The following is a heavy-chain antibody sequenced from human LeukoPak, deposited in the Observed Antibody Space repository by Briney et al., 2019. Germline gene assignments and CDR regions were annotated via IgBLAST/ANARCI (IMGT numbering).Heavy chain of an antibody. CDR3: ATGPNYYGTFDY. CDR2: ISWNSGNI. V-gene: IGHV3-9*01. D-gene: IGHD3-10*01. J-gene: IGHJ4*02. Sequence: GGSLRLSCAASGFTFHDSAMHWVRQAPGKGLEWVSSISWNSGNIGYADSVKGRFTISRDNVKNSLYLQMNSLKAGDTALYYCATGPNYYGTFDYWGQGTLVTVSS. CDR1: GFTFHDSA.